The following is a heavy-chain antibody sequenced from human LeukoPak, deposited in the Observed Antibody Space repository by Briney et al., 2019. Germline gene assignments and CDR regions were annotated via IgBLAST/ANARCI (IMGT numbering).Heavy chain of an antibody. Sequence: PGGSLRLSCAASGFTFITYSMTWVRQAPGRGLEWVSAITGSGAFTDYADSVKGRFTISRDNSKNTLYLQMNSLRADDTAVYYCAKSGYNRFDYWGQGTLVTVSS. CDR2: ITGSGAFT. CDR1: GFTFITYS. D-gene: IGHD5-24*01. CDR3: AKSGYNRFDY. V-gene: IGHV3-23*01. J-gene: IGHJ4*02.